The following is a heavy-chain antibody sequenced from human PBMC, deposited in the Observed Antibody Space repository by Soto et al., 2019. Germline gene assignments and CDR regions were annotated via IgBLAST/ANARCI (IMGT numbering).Heavy chain of an antibody. J-gene: IGHJ2*01. Sequence: ASVKVSCKASGYTFTSYGISWVRQAPGQGLEWMGWISAYNGNTNYAQKLQGRVTMTTDTSTSTAYMELRSLRSDDTAVYYRARALYAPLSNDNWYFDLWGRGTLVTVSS. CDR3: ARALYAPLSNDNWYFDL. CDR1: GYTFTSYG. CDR2: ISAYNGNT. V-gene: IGHV1-18*01. D-gene: IGHD1-1*01.